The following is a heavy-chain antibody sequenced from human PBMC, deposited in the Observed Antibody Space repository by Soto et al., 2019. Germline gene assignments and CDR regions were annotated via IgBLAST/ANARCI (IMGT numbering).Heavy chain of an antibody. CDR3: ARVGVSKEKWRHFDF. J-gene: IGHJ4*02. D-gene: IGHD5-12*01. CDR1: GFTFSSYW. CDR2: IKEDGSDK. Sequence: GGSLRLSCVDSGFTFSSYWMSWVRQAPGKGLEWVANIKEDGSDKYYRDSVKGRFTISRDTSKNTLYLQMNSLRVDDTAVYYCARVGVSKEKWRHFDFWGQGTPVTVSS. V-gene: IGHV3-7*01.